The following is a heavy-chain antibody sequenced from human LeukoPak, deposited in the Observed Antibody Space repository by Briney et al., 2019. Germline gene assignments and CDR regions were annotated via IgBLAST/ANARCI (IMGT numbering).Heavy chain of an antibody. CDR1: GYTFTGYY. CDR2: INPGSGGT. V-gene: IGHV1-2*02. CDR3: ARLRRWLQRYFDY. Sequence: ASVKVSCKASGYTFTGYYMHWVRQAPGQGLEWMGWINPGSGGTNYAQKFQGRVTMTRDTSISTPYMELSRLRSDDTAVYYCARLRRWLQRYFDYWGQGTLVTVSS. J-gene: IGHJ4*02. D-gene: IGHD5-24*01.